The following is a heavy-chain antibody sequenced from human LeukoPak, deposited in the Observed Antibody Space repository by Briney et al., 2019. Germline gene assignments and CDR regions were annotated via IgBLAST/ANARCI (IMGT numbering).Heavy chain of an antibody. CDR2: IYYSGST. D-gene: IGHD4-11*01. CDR1: GGSISSYY. Sequence: SETLSLTCTVSGGSISSYYWSWIRQPPGKGLEWIGYIYYSGSTNYNPSLKSRVTISVDTSKNQFSLKLSSVTAADTAVYYCARHGPLLDDHSNYENWFDPWGQGTLVTVSS. J-gene: IGHJ5*02. V-gene: IGHV4-59*08. CDR3: ARHGPLLDDHSNYENWFDP.